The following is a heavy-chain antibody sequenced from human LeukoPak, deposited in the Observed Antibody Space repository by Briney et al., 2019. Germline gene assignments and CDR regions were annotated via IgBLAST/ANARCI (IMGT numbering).Heavy chain of an antibody. CDR3: AKDHYYGSGSHPYNWFDP. CDR2: IKQDGSEK. J-gene: IGHJ5*02. D-gene: IGHD3-10*01. CDR1: GFTFSTYW. V-gene: IGHV3-7*01. Sequence: GGSLRPSCAASGFTFSTYWMSWVRQAPGKGLEWVANIKQDGSEKYYVDSVKGRFTISRDNAKNSLYLQMNSLRAEDTAVYYCAKDHYYGSGSHPYNWFDPWGQGTLVTVSS.